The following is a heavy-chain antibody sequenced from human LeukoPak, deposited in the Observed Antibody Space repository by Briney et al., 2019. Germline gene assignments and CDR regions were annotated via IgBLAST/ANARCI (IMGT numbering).Heavy chain of an antibody. CDR1: GFTFSSYA. V-gene: IGHV3-23*01. CDR3: AKHSQYCSSTSCYSSYYYYYMDV. Sequence: GGSLRLSCAASGFTFSSYAMSWVRQAPGKGLEWVSTISGSGSNTYYADSVKGRFTISRDNSKNTLYLQMNSLRAEDTAVYYCAKHSQYCSSTSCYSSYYYYYMDVWGKGTTVTVSS. J-gene: IGHJ6*03. CDR2: ISGSGSNT. D-gene: IGHD2-2*01.